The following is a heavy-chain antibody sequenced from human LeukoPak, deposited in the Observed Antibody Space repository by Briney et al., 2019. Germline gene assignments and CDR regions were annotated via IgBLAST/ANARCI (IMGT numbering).Heavy chain of an antibody. CDR3: AKEARFPSFSYYYYMGV. Sequence: GGSLRLSCAASGFTFSSYAMSWVRQAPGKGLEWVSAISGSGGSTYYADSVKGRFTISRDNAKNTLYLQMNSLRAEDTAVYYCAKEARFPSFSYYYYMGVWGKGTTVTVSS. CDR1: GFTFSSYA. J-gene: IGHJ6*03. CDR2: ISGSGGST. V-gene: IGHV3-23*01. D-gene: IGHD2-21*01.